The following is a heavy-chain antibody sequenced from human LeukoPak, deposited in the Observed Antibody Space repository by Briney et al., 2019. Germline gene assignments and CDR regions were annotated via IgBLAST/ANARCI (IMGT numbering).Heavy chain of an antibody. V-gene: IGHV3-53*01. CDR3: AKTPRSGSRLEFFDY. CDR2: IYSGGST. CDR1: GFTVSSNY. D-gene: IGHD3-10*01. J-gene: IGHJ4*02. Sequence: PGGSLRLSCAASGFTVSSNYMSWVRQAPGKGLEWVSVIYSGGSTYYADSVKGRFTISRDNSKNTLYLQMNSLRAEDTAVYYCAKTPRSGSRLEFFDYWGQGTLVTVSS.